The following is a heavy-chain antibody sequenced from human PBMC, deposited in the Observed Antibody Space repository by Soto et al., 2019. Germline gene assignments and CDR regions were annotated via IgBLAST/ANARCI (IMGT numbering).Heavy chain of an antibody. J-gene: IGHJ4*02. V-gene: IGHV3-21*01. Sequence: EVQLVESGGGLVKPGGSLSLSCAASGFTFISYSMNWVRQSPGKGLEWVSSISSTGTYIYDADSVKGRFTISRDNAKNSLYLQMSSLRAEDTAVYYCATRYSGNFDYWGQGTLVTVSS. CDR3: ATRYSGNFDY. CDR1: GFTFISYS. D-gene: IGHD3-9*01. CDR2: ISSTGTYI.